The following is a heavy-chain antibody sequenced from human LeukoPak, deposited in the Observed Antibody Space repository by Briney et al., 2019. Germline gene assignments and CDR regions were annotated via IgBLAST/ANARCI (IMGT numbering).Heavy chain of an antibody. CDR2: IYYSGST. D-gene: IGHD3-16*01. CDR1: GGSISSYY. Sequence: SSETLSLTCTVSGGSISSYYWSRIRQPPGKGLEWIGYIYYSGSTNYNPSLKSRVTISVDTSKNQFSLKLSSVTAADTAVYYCAREGGGGISGFDYWGQGTLVTVSS. CDR3: AREGGGGISGFDY. J-gene: IGHJ4*02. V-gene: IGHV4-59*01.